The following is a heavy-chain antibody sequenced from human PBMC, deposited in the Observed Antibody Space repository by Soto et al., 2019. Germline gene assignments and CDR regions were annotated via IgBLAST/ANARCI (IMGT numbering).Heavy chain of an antibody. CDR2: INPNSGGT. CDR3: ARHVVPAAMISEWWFDP. CDR1: GYTFTGYY. V-gene: IGHV1-2*04. J-gene: IGHJ5*02. D-gene: IGHD2-2*01. Sequence: ASVKVSCKASGYTFTGYYMHWVRQAPGQGLEWMGWINPNSGGTNYAQKFQGWVTMTRDTSISTAYMELSRLRSDDTAVYYCARHVVPAAMISEWWFDPWGQGTLVTVSS.